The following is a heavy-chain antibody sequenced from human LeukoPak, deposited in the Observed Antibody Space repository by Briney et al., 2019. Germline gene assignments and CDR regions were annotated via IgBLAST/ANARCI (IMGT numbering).Heavy chain of an antibody. D-gene: IGHD5-18*01. Sequence: ASVKCSCKASGYTFTSYAMNWVREAPGQGLEWMGWINTNTGNPTYAQGFTGRFVFSLDTSVSTAYLQISSLKAEDTAVYYCARAYSYGLQRATYYYYMDVWGKGTTVTVSS. J-gene: IGHJ6*03. CDR2: INTNTGNP. CDR1: GYTFTSYA. CDR3: ARAYSYGLQRATYYYYMDV. V-gene: IGHV7-4-1*02.